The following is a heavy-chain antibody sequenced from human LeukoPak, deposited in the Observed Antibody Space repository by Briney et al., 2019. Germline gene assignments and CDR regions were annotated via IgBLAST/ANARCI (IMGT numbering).Heavy chain of an antibody. Sequence: SETLSLTCAVYGGSFSGYYWSWIRQPPGKGLEWIGEINHSGSTNYNPSLKSRVTMSVDTSKNQFSLKLSSVTAADTAVYYCARASSPITGTRYYFDYWGQGTLVTVSS. D-gene: IGHD1-20*01. CDR2: INHSGST. CDR3: ARASSPITGTRYYFDY. V-gene: IGHV4-34*01. CDR1: GGSFSGYY. J-gene: IGHJ4*02.